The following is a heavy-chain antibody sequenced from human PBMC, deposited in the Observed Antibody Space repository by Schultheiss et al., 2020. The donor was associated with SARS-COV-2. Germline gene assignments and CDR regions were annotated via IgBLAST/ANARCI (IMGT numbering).Heavy chain of an antibody. CDR3: AVHPGIAVAGPHFDY. CDR2: IIPIFGTA. CDR1: GYTFTSYG. Sequence: SVKVSCKASGYTFTSYGISWVRQAPGQGLEWMGGIIPIFGTANYAQKFQGRVTITADKSTSTAYMELSSLRSDDTAVYYCAVHPGIAVAGPHFDYWGQGTLVTVSS. D-gene: IGHD6-19*01. V-gene: IGHV1-69*06. J-gene: IGHJ4*02.